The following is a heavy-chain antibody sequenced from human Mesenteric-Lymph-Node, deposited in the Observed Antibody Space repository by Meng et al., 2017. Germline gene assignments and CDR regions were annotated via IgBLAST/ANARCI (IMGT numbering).Heavy chain of an antibody. CDR3: ARQAGWDYYGSGSYCFDY. J-gene: IGHJ4*02. Sequence: KVSCKGSGYSFTSYWIGWVRQRPGKGLEWMGIIYPGDSDTRYSPSFQGQVTISADKSISTAYLQWSSLKASDTAMYYCARQAGWDYYGSGSYCFDYWGQGTLVTVSS. CDR1: GYSFTSYW. CDR2: IYPGDSDT. V-gene: IGHV5-51*01. D-gene: IGHD3-10*01.